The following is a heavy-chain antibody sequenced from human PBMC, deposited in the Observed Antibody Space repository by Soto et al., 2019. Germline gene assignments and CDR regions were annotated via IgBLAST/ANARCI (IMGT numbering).Heavy chain of an antibody. Sequence: APVKVSCKDSGSTFTSSGISWVRQAPGQGLEWMGWISANNGNTNYAQKLQGRVTMTTHTSTSTAYMELRSLRSDDTAAYSCAVXAMVRGGTYYYCCGIYVWGQGTTGTVSS. CDR2: ISANNGNT. J-gene: IGHJ6*01. D-gene: IGHD3-10*01. CDR3: AVXAMVRGGTYYYCCGIYV. V-gene: IGHV1-18*01. CDR1: GSTFTSSG.